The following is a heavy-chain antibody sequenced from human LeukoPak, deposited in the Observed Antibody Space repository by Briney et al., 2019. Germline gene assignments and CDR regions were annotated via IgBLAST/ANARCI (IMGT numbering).Heavy chain of an antibody. V-gene: IGHV1-46*01. CDR3: ARGGYCSSTSCYYTGDFDY. Sequence: ASVKVSCKASGYTFTSYYMHWVRQAPGQGLEWMGIINPSGGSTSYAQKFQGRVTMTRDTSISTAYMELSRLRSDDTAVYYCARGGYCSSTSCYYTGDFDYWGQGTLVTVSS. CDR2: INPSGGST. CDR1: GYTFTSYY. D-gene: IGHD2-2*01. J-gene: IGHJ4*02.